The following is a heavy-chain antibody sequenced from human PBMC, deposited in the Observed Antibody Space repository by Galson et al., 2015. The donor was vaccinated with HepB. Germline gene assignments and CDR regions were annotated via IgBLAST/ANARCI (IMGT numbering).Heavy chain of an antibody. CDR1: GFTFDDYA. Sequence: SLRLSCAASGFTFDDYAMHWVRQAPGKGLEWVSGISWNSGSIGYADSVKGRFTISRDNAKNSLYLQMNSLRAGDTALYYCAKDAVARGPSGYYMDVWGKGTTVTVSS. V-gene: IGHV3-9*01. J-gene: IGHJ6*03. D-gene: IGHD6-19*01. CDR2: ISWNSGSI. CDR3: AKDAVARGPSGYYMDV.